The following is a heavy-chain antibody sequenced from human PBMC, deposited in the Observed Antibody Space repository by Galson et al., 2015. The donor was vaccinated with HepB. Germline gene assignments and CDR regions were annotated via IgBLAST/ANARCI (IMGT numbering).Heavy chain of an antibody. CDR3: ARDPERGYSGYDPVAFDI. D-gene: IGHD5-12*01. J-gene: IGHJ3*02. CDR1: GYTFTSYG. Sequence: SVKVSCKASGYTFTSYGTSWVRQAPGQGLEWMGWISAYNGNTNYAQKLQGRVTMTTDTSTSTAYMELRSLRSDDTAVYYCARDPERGYSGYDPVAFDIWGQGTMVTVSS. CDR2: ISAYNGNT. V-gene: IGHV1-18*04.